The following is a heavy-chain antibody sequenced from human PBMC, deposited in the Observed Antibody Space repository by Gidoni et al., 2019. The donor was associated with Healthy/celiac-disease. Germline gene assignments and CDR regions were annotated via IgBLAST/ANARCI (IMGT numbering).Heavy chain of an antibody. D-gene: IGHD2-15*01. J-gene: IGHJ2*01. Sequence: QVQLQESGPGLVKPSQTLSLTCTVSGGSISSGGYYWSWIRQHPGKGLEWIGYLYYSGSTYYNLALKSRVTISVDTSKNQFSLKLSSVTASDTAVYYCARGGCSGGSCYWIRYFDLWGRGTLVTVSS. CDR2: LYYSGST. CDR1: GGSISSGGYY. CDR3: ARGGCSGGSCYWIRYFDL. V-gene: IGHV4-31*03.